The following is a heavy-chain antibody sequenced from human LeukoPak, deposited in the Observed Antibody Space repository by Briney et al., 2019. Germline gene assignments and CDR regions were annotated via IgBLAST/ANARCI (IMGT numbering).Heavy chain of an antibody. CDR2: IIPILGIA. V-gene: IGHV1-69*04. Sequence: SVKVSCKASGGTFSSYAISWVRQAPGQGLEWMGRIIPILGIANYAQKFQGRVTITADKSTSTAYMELSSLRSEDTAVYYCASPPIANIVATIYDAFDIWGQGTMATVSS. J-gene: IGHJ3*02. CDR1: GGTFSSYA. CDR3: ASPPIANIVATIYDAFDI. D-gene: IGHD5-12*01.